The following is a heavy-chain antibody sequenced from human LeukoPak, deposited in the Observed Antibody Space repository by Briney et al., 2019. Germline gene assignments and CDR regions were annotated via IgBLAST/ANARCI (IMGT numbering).Heavy chain of an antibody. CDR1: GYTFTSYD. CDR2: MNPNSGNT. J-gene: IGHJ6*02. Sequence: ASVKVSCKASGYTFTSYDINWVRQATGQGLEWMGWMNPNSGNTGYAQKFQGRVTMTRNTSISTAYMELSSLRSEDTAVYNCARGRSIAVAGTIYYYYYGMDVWGQGTTVTVSS. CDR3: ARGRSIAVAGTIYYYYYGMDV. V-gene: IGHV1-8*02. D-gene: IGHD6-19*01.